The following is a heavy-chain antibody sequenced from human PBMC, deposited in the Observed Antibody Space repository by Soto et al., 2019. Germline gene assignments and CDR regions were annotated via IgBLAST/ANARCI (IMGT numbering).Heavy chain of an antibody. Sequence: QVQLRESGPGLLKASETLSLTCSVSGDSVSSDRYFWTWIRQPPGKGLEWIAYISYTGDTNYNPSLTSRVTISVDTSRNQFSLTLTSVTAADTAVYFCARIVVGATVDLWGQGSLVTVSS. J-gene: IGHJ5*02. D-gene: IGHD1-26*01. V-gene: IGHV4-61*01. CDR2: ISYTGDT. CDR3: ARIVVGATVDL. CDR1: GDSVSSDRYF.